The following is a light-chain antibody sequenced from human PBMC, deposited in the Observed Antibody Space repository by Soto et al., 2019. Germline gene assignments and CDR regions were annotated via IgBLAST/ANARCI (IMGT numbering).Light chain of an antibody. V-gene: IGLV1-40*01. Sequence: QSVLTQPPSVSGAPGQRVTISCTGSSSNIGAGYDVHWYQQLPGTAPKLLIYGNSNRPSGVPDRFSGSKSGTSASPAITGLQAEDEADYYCQSYDSSLSGPYVFGTGTKVTVL. CDR3: QSYDSSLSGPYV. J-gene: IGLJ1*01. CDR1: SSNIGAGYD. CDR2: GNS.